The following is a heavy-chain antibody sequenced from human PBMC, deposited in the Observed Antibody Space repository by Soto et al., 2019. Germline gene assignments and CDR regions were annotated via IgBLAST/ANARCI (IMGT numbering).Heavy chain of an antibody. CDR3: ARYSSGWYVEAFDY. V-gene: IGHV3-11*01. J-gene: IGHJ4*02. D-gene: IGHD6-19*01. CDR2: ISSSGSTI. Sequence: AGGSLRLSCAASGFTFSDYYMSWIRQAPGKGLEWVSYISSSGSTIYYADSVKGRFTISRDNAKNSLYLQMNSLRAEDTAVYYCARYSSGWYVEAFDYWGQGTLVTVSS. CDR1: GFTFSDYY.